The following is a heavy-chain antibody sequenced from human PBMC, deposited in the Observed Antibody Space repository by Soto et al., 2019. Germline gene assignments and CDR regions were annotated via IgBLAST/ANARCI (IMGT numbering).Heavy chain of an antibody. CDR3: VREEFEDGRGHFTN. CDR2: LSYGAKNK. CDR1: GFTFSASV. Sequence: QVLLVESGGGVVQPGGSLRLSCAASGFTFSASVMHWVRQAPGKGLEWMAILSYGAKNKYYADSVKGRFTISRDISESTLYLQMDSLRTEDTDVYYCVREEFEDGRGHFTNWGQGTLVSVSS. J-gene: IGHJ4*02. D-gene: IGHD3-3*01. V-gene: IGHV3-30*03.